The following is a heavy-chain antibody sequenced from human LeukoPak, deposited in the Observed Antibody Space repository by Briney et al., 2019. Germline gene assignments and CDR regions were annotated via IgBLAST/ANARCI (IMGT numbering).Heavy chain of an antibody. CDR2: IYTSGST. CDR1: GGSVSSGSYY. CDR3: ARDRSGYEVTLFDY. V-gene: IGHV4-61*02. D-gene: IGHD5-12*01. Sequence: PSETLSLTCTVSGGSVSSGSYYWSWIRQPAGKGLEWIGRIYTSGSTNYNPSLKSRVTISVDTSKNQFSLKLSPVTAADTAVYYCARDRSGYEVTLFDYWGQGTLVTVSS. J-gene: IGHJ4*02.